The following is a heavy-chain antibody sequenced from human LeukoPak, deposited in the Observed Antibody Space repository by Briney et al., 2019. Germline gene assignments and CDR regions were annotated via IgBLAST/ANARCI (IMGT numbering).Heavy chain of an antibody. CDR1: GFTFSTYA. D-gene: IGHD6-6*01. V-gene: IGHV3-23*01. CDR3: AREYTSSSYYYAMDF. J-gene: IGHJ6*02. Sequence: GGSLRLSCAASGFTFSTYAMSWVRQAPGKGLEWVSAISGSDGRTYYADSVKGRFTISRDNSKNTLDLQMNSLRAEDTAVYYCAREYTSSSYYYAMDFWGQGTTVTVS. CDR2: ISGSDGRT.